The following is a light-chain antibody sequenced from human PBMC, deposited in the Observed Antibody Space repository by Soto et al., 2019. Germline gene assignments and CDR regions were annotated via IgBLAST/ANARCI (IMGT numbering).Light chain of an antibody. J-gene: IGLJ2*01. V-gene: IGLV2-8*01. CDR1: SSDVGGYNY. Sequence: QSVLTQPPSASGSPGQSVTISCTGTSSDVGGYNYVSWYQQHPGKAPKLMIYEVSERPSGVPDRFFGSKSGNTASLTVSGLQAEDEADYYCSSNAGSNNFVVFGGGTQLTVL. CDR3: SSNAGSNNFVV. CDR2: EVS.